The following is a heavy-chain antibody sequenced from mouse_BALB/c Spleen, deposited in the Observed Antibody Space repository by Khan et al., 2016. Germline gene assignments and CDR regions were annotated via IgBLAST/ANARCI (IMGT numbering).Heavy chain of an antibody. CDR3: ARTGDYPYYAMDY. J-gene: IGHJ4*01. V-gene: IGHV9-3*02. CDR2: INTNTGEP. Sequence: QIQLVQSGPELKKPGETVKISCKASEYIFTNYGMNWVKQAPGKGLKWMGWINTNTGEPTYAEEFKGRVAFSLEASACTAYLQINNLTYEDSATYFCARTGDYPYYAMDYWGQGTSVTVSS. CDR1: EYIFTNYG. D-gene: IGHD2-13*01.